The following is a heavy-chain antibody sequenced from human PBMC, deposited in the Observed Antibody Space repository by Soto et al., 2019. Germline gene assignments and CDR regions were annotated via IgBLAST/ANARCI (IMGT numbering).Heavy chain of an antibody. V-gene: IGHV3-30*18. CDR1: GFTFSSYG. CDR2: VPYDGSNK. J-gene: IGHJ6*02. CDR3: AKGKGMNYSYGLDV. D-gene: IGHD3-10*01. Sequence: GSLRLSCAASGFTFSSYGMHWVRQAPGKGLEWVAVVPYDGSNKYYADSVKGRFTISRDNSKNTLNLQMNSLRAEDTAVYYCAKGKGMNYSYGLDVWGQGTTVTVSS.